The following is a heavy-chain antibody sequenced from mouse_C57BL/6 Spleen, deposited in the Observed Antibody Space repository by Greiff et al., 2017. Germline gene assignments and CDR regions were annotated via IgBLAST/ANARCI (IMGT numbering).Heavy chain of an antibody. Sequence: QVQLQQSGAELARPGASVKLSCTASGYTFTSYGISWVKQRTGQGLEWIGEIYPRSGNTYYNEKFKGNDTLTDDKSASTAYMELRSLTSEDSAVYFCAREGETTARRGGYFDVWGTGTTVTVSS. CDR1: GYTFTSYG. J-gene: IGHJ1*03. CDR2: IYPRSGNT. D-gene: IGHD1-2*01. CDR3: AREGETTARRGGYFDV. V-gene: IGHV1-81*01.